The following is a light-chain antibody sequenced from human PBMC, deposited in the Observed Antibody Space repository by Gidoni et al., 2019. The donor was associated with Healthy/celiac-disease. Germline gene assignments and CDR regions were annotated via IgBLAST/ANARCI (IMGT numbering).Light chain of an antibody. J-gene: IGKJ5*01. CDR1: QSLLHRNGYNY. CDR3: MQALQTPIT. Sequence: DTVMTQSPLFLPVTPGEPASISCRSSQSLLHRNGYNYLDWYLQKPGQSPQLLIYLGYIRDSGVPDRFSGSGSGTDFTLKISRVEAEDVGVYYCMQALQTPITFGQGTRLEIK. CDR2: LGY. V-gene: IGKV2-28*01.